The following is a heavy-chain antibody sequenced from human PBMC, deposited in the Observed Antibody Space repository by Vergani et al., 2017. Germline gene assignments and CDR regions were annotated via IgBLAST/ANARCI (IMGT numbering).Heavy chain of an antibody. D-gene: IGHD6-6*01. J-gene: IGHJ5*02. CDR1: GGSISSYY. Sequence: QVQLQESGPGLVKPSETLSLTCTVSGGSISSYYWSWIRQPPGKGLEWIGYIYYSGSTHYNPSLKSRVTISVDTSKNQFSLKLSSVTAADTAVYYCAREASIAARPGNWFDPWGQGTLVTVSS. CDR3: AREASIAARPGNWFDP. CDR2: IYYSGST. V-gene: IGHV4-59*01.